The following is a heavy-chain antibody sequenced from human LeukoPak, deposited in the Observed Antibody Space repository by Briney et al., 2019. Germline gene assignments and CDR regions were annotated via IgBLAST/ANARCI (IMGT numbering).Heavy chain of an antibody. CDR1: GFTFSSYG. CDR2: IRYDGSNK. CDR3: VKDRWSEWHTVLGPGGY. Sequence: GGSLRLSCAASGFTFSSYGMHWVRQAPGKGLEWVAFIRYDGSNKYYADSVKGRFSISRDDLKNTLYLQMDTLRAEDTAVYYCVKDRWSEWHTVLGPGGYWGQGTLVTVSS. J-gene: IGHJ4*02. D-gene: IGHD4-17*01. V-gene: IGHV3-30*02.